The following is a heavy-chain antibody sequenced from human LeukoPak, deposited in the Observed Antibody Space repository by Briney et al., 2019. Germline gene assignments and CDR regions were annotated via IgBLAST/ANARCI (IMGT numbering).Heavy chain of an antibody. J-gene: IGHJ3*02. V-gene: IGHV4-4*09. CDR2: MYHSGSA. CDR1: GGSIDSYF. D-gene: IGHD6-25*01. Sequence: SETLSLTCTVSGGSIDSYFWTWIRQPPGKGLEFIGNMYHSGSASYNDSLKGRATISLGSSRKEFSLKLTSVTAADTAVYYCAEGTDSGHAFDIWGQGTMVTVSS. CDR3: AEGTDSGHAFDI.